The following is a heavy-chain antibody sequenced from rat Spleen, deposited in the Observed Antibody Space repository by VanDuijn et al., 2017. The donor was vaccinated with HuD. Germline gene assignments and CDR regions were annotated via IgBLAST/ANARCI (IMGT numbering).Heavy chain of an antibody. V-gene: IGHV5-58*01. D-gene: IGHD1-11*01. CDR3: AKEGNYGGAFDY. J-gene: IGHJ2*01. CDR1: GFTFSSYW. CDR2: INTDGGTT. Sequence: EVQLVETGGGLVQPGRSLKLSCVASGFTFSSYWMHWIRQPPGKGLEWVSSINTDGGTTYYPDSVKGRFTISRDNAENTVYLQMNSLRSEDTATYYCAKEGNYGGAFDYWGQGVMVTVSS.